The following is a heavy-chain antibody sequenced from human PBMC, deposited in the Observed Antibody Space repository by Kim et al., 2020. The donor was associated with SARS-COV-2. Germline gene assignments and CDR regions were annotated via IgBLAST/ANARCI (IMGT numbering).Heavy chain of an antibody. Sequence: ASVKVSCKTSGYTFNSSDIHWVRQAPGQGLEWMGIINRRVPATTYAQKFQGRVTMTRDTSASTFYMELSSLTSEDTALYFCARRDCSGISCCCVEWVEETRVRLSS. J-gene: IGHJ4*02. CDR1: GYTFNSSD. D-gene: IGHD2-2*01. CDR2: INRRVPAT. V-gene: IGHV1-46*02. CDR3: ARRDCSGISCCCVE.